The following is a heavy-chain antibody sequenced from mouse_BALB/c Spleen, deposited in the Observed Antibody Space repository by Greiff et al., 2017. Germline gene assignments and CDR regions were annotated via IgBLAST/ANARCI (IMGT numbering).Heavy chain of an antibody. V-gene: IGHV5-17*02. CDR3: ARKGGEYGNYDAMDY. J-gene: IGHJ4*01. D-gene: IGHD2-10*02. Sequence: EVNVVESGGGLVQPGGSRKLSCAASGFTFSSFGMHWVRQAPEKGLEWVAYISSGSSTIYYADTVKGRFTISRDNPKNTLFLQMTSLRSEDTAMYYCARKGGEYGNYDAMDYWGQVTSVTVSS. CDR1: GFTFSSFG. CDR2: ISSGSSTI.